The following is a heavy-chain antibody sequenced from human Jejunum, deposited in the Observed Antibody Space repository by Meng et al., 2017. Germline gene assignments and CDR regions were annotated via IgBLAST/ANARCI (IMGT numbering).Heavy chain of an antibody. J-gene: IGHJ4*02. D-gene: IGHD6-13*01. CDR3: ARLANSSPDY. CDR2: VFYSGTT. CDR1: GGSISSNSYF. V-gene: IGHV4-39*01. Sequence: QVQLQESGPGLVKPSETLSLTCTVSGGSISSNSYFWGWIRQPPGKGLEWIASVFYSGTTYYNPSLQSRVTISIDTSKNQFSMRLTSVTATDTSVYYCARLANSSPDYWGRGTLVTVSS.